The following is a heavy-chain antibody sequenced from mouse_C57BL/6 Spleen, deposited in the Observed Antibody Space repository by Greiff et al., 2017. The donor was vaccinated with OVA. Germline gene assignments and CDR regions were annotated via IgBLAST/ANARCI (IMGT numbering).Heavy chain of an antibody. CDR1: GFTFSSYG. V-gene: IGHV5-6*01. Sequence: EVKVVESGGDLVKPGGSLKLSCAASGFTFSSYGMSWVRQTPDTRLEWVATISSGGSYTYYPDSVKGRFTISRDNAKNTLYLQMSSLKSEDTANDYCARHKGIYDGFDYWGQGTTLTVSS. CDR2: ISSGGSYT. D-gene: IGHD2-3*01. J-gene: IGHJ2*01. CDR3: ARHKGIYDGFDY.